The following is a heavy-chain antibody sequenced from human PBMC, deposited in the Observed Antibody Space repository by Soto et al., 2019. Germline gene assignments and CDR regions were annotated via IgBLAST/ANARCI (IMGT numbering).Heavy chain of an antibody. V-gene: IGHV3-30*18. Sequence: QVQLVESGGGVVQPGRSLRLSCGASGFTFSSYGMHWVRQAPGKGLEWVAVISYDGSNKYYADSVKGRFTISRDNSKKRLYLQMNSLRAEDTAVYDCAKPRLSGWREDYYGMDVWGQGSTVTVSS. CDR2: ISYDGSNK. CDR3: AKPRLSGWREDYYGMDV. J-gene: IGHJ6*02. CDR1: GFTFSSYG.